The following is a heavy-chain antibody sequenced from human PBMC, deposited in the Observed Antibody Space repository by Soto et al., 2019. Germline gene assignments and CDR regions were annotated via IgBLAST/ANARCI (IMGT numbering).Heavy chain of an antibody. D-gene: IGHD3-10*01. Sequence: ASVKVSCKASGYTFTSYDINWVRQATGQGLEWMGWMNPNSGNTGYAQKFQGRVTMTRNTSISTAYMELSSLRSEDTAVYYCARGQGYYYGSGSYYNGGWFATWDKETLVPVSS. CDR1: GYTFTSYD. J-gene: IGHJ5*02. V-gene: IGHV1-8*01. CDR3: ARGQGYYYGSGSYYNGGWFAT. CDR2: MNPNSGNT.